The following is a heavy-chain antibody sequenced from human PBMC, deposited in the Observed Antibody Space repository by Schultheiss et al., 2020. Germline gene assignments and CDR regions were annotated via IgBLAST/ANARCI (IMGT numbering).Heavy chain of an antibody. Sequence: GGSLRLSCAASGFTFSSYAMHWVRQAPGKGLEWVSAISGSGGSTYYADSVKGRFTISRDNSKNTLYLQMNSLRAEDTAVYYCAREGSGYYNYYYYGMDVWGQGTTVTVSS. CDR2: ISGSGGST. V-gene: IGHV3-23*01. J-gene: IGHJ6*02. D-gene: IGHD3-3*01. CDR3: AREGSGYYNYYYYGMDV. CDR1: GFTFSSYA.